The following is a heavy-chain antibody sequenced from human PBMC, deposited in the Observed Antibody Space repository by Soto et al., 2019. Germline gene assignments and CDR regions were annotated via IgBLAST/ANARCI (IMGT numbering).Heavy chain of an antibody. CDR1: GGSISSSSYY. V-gene: IGHV4-39*01. CDR2: IYYSGST. Sequence: SETLSLTCTVSGGSISSSSYYWGWIRQPPGKGLEWIGSIYYSGSTYYNPSLKSRVTISVDTPKNQFSLKLSSVTAADTAVYYCARLTYYDFWSGTNDYWGQGTLVTVSS. J-gene: IGHJ4*02. CDR3: ARLTYYDFWSGTNDY. D-gene: IGHD3-3*01.